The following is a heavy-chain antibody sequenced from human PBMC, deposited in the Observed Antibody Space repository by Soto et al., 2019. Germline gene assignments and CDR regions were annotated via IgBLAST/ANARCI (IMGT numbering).Heavy chain of an antibody. CDR1: GFTFSSYA. CDR2: ISGSGGST. CDR3: AKEWLGDILTGKKFYYFDY. J-gene: IGHJ4*02. Sequence: GGSLRLSCAASGFTFSSYAMSWVRQAPGKGLEWVSAISGSGGSTYYADSVKGRFTISRDNSKNTLYLQMNSLRAEDTAVYYCAKEWLGDILTGKKFYYFDYWGQGTLVTVSS. D-gene: IGHD3-9*01. V-gene: IGHV3-23*01.